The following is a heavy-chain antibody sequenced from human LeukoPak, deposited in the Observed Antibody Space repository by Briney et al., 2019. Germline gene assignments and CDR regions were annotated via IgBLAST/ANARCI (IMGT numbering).Heavy chain of an antibody. CDR1: GFTFSSYA. D-gene: IGHD2-8*01. Sequence: SGGSLRLSCAASGFTFSSYAMHWVRQAPGKGLEWVAVISYDGSNKYYADSVKGRFTISRDNSKNTLYLQMNSLRAEDTAMYYCARVGMVYAIMEYYFDYWGQGTLVTVSS. CDR3: ARVGMVYAIMEYYFDY. CDR2: ISYDGSNK. J-gene: IGHJ4*02. V-gene: IGHV3-30-3*01.